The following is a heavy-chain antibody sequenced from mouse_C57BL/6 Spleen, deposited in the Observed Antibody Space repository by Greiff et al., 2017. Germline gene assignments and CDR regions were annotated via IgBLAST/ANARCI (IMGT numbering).Heavy chain of an antibody. CDR1: GYAFSSSW. D-gene: IGHD2-1*01. CDR2: IYPGDGDT. CDR3: ARGYYGNPHYYAMDY. J-gene: IGHJ4*01. V-gene: IGHV1-82*01. Sequence: QVQLQQSGPELVKPGASVKISCKASGYAFSSSWMNWVKQRPGKGLEWIGRIYPGDGDTNYNGKFKGKATLTADKSSSTAYMQLSSLTSEDSAVYFCARGYYGNPHYYAMDYWGQGTSVTVSS.